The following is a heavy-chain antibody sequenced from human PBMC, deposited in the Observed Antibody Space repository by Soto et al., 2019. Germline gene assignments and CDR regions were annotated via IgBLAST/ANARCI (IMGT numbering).Heavy chain of an antibody. CDR2: IYYSGST. Sequence: SETLSLTCTVSGGSISSSSYYWGWIRQPPGKGLEWIGSIYYSGSTYYNPSLKSRVTISVDTSKNQFSLKLSSVTAADTAVYYCARQDIVVVPAAKRSFDIWGRGALVT. V-gene: IGHV4-39*01. D-gene: IGHD2-2*01. CDR1: GGSISSSSYY. CDR3: ARQDIVVVPAAKRSFDI. J-gene: IGHJ4*02.